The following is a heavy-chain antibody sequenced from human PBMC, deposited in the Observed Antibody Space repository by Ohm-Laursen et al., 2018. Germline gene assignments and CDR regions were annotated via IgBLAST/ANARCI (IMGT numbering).Heavy chain of an antibody. Sequence: GESLKISCKDSGYSFTTYWIGWVRQMPGKGLEWMGIIYPGDSDTRYSPSFQGQVTISADRSISTAYLQWNSLKASDTAMYYCARLGRLHWYFDLWGRGTLVTVSS. CDR3: ARLGRLHWYFDL. CDR1: GYSFTTYW. CDR2: IYPGDSDT. V-gene: IGHV5-51*01. J-gene: IGHJ2*01. D-gene: IGHD4-11*01.